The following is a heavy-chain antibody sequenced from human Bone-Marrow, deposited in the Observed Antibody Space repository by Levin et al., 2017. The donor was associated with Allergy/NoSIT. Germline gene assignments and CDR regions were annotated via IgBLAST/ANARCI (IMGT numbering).Heavy chain of an antibody. J-gene: IGHJ4*02. CDR1: GVTFSGYW. V-gene: IGHV3-74*01. CDR2: INSDGSST. Sequence: GSLRLSCAASGVTFSGYWMHWVRQAPGKGLMWVSRINSDGSSTNYADSVKGRFTISRDNAKNTLYLQMNSLRADDTAVYYCARAPFGGFDYWGQGTLVTVSS. CDR3: ARAPFGGFDY. D-gene: IGHD4-23*01.